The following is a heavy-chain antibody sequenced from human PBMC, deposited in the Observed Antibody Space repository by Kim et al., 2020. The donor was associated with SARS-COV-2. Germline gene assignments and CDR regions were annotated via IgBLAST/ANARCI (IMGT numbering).Heavy chain of an antibody. CDR3: AKDRGVAAAGEGSGYYYGMDV. V-gene: IGHV3-30*18. D-gene: IGHD6-13*01. CDR1: GFTFSSYG. Sequence: GGSLRLSCAASGFTFSSYGMHWVRQAPGKGLEWVAVISYDGSNKYYADSVKGRFTISRDNSKNTLYLQMNSLRAEDTAVYYCAKDRGVAAAGEGSGYYYGMDVWGQGTTVTVSS. J-gene: IGHJ6*02. CDR2: ISYDGSNK.